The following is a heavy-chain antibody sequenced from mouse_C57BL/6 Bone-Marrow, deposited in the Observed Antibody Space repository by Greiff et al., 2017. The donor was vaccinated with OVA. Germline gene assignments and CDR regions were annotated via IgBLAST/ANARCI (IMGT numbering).Heavy chain of an antibody. J-gene: IGHJ1*03. D-gene: IGHD1-1*01. V-gene: IGHV1-63*01. Sequence: QVQLQQSGAELVRPGTSVKMSCKASGYTFTNYWIGWAKQRPGHGLEWIGDIYPGGGYTNYNEKFKGKATLTADKSSSTAYMQFSSLTSEDSAIYYCARWEARYFDVWGTGTTVTVSS. CDR2: IYPGGGYT. CDR3: ARWEARYFDV. CDR1: GYTFTNYW.